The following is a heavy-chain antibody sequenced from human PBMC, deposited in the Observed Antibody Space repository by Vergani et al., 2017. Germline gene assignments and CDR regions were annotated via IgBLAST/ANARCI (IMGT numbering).Heavy chain of an antibody. J-gene: IGHJ6*02. CDR1: GFTFSSYG. V-gene: IGHV3-30*18. Sequence: QVQLVESGGGVVQPGRSLRLSCAAPGFTFSSYGMHWVRQAPGKGLEWVAVISYDGSNKYYADSVNGRFTISRDNSKNTLYLQMNSLRAEDTAVYYCAKDPSSPTVTADYYYYCGMDVWGQGTTVTVSS. CDR2: ISYDGSNK. D-gene: IGHD4-11*01. CDR3: AKDPSSPTVTADYYYYCGMDV.